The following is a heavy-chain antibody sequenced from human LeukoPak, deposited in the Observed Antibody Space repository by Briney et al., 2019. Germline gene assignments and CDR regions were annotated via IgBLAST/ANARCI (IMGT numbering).Heavy chain of an antibody. CDR1: GGSLSGYY. J-gene: IGHJ4*02. Sequence: SETLSLTCAVYGGSLSGYYWSWIRQPPGKGLEWIGEINHSGSTNYNPSLKSRVTISVDTSKNQFSLKLSSVTAADTAVYYYARLSGSPYYFDYWGQGTLVTVSS. V-gene: IGHV4-34*01. CDR3: ARLSGSPYYFDY. D-gene: IGHD1-26*01. CDR2: INHSGST.